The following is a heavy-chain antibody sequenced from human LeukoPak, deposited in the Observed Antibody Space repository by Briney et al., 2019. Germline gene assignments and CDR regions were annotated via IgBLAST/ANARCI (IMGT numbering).Heavy chain of an antibody. Sequence: ASVKVSCKASGYTFAIYGISWVRQAPGQGLEWMGWVSAYNGHTNYAQKFQGRVTMTRDTSISTVYMELSRLRSDDTAVYYCARVPKQWLDYYFDYWGQGTLVTVSS. V-gene: IGHV1-18*01. CDR1: GYTFAIYG. J-gene: IGHJ4*02. D-gene: IGHD6-19*01. CDR2: VSAYNGHT. CDR3: ARVPKQWLDYYFDY.